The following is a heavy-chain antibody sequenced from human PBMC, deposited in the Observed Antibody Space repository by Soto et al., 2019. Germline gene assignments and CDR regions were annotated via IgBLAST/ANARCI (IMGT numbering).Heavy chain of an antibody. CDR2: IDWDDDK. Sequence: SGPTLVNPTQTLTLTCTFSGFSLSTSGMCVSWIRQPPGKALEWLALIDWDDDKYYSTSLKTRLTISKDTSKNQVVLTMTNMEPVDTATYYCERNLTTISAFDIWGQGTMVTVSS. CDR3: ERNLTTISAFDI. J-gene: IGHJ3*02. V-gene: IGHV2-70*01. CDR1: GFSLSTSGMC. D-gene: IGHD3-22*01.